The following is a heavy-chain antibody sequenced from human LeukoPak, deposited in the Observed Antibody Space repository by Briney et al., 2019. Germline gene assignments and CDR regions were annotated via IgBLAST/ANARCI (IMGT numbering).Heavy chain of an antibody. V-gene: IGHV4-39*01. J-gene: IGHJ4*02. D-gene: IGHD1-26*01. CDR3: ARTYSGSYRDFDY. CDR1: GGSISSSSYY. Sequence: SETLSLTCTVSGGSISSSSYYWGWIRQPPGKGLEWIGSIYYSGSTYYNPSLKSRVTISVDTSKNQFSLKLSSVTAADTAVYYCARTYSGSYRDFDYWGQGTLVTVSS. CDR2: IYYSGST.